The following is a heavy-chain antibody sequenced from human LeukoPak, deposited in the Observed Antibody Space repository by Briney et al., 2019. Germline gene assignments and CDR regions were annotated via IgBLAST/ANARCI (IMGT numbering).Heavy chain of an antibody. J-gene: IGHJ4*02. CDR2: IKQDGSEK. CDR1: GFTFSNYW. V-gene: IGHV3-7*01. CDR3: ARDRRYGYYLDY. Sequence: VGSLRLSCAASGFTFSNYWMSWVRQAPGKGLEWVANIKQDGSEKYYVDSVKGRFTISRDNAKNSLCLQMNSLRAEDTAVYYCARDRRYGYYLDYWGQGTLVTVSS. D-gene: IGHD4-17*01.